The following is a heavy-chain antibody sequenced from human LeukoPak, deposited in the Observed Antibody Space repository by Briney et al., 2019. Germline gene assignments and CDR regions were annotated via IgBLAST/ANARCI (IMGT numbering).Heavy chain of an antibody. CDR2: INPNSGNT. CDR1: GYTFTSYA. Sequence: ASVKVSCKASGYTFTSYAMNWVRQAPGQGLEWMGWINPNSGNTNYAQKLQGRVTMTTDTSTSTAYMELRSLRSDDTAVYYCARDLGRRCSGGSCYYYSNYMDVWGKGTTVTTSS. CDR3: ARDLGRRCSGGSCYYYSNYMDV. D-gene: IGHD2-15*01. V-gene: IGHV1-18*01. J-gene: IGHJ6*03.